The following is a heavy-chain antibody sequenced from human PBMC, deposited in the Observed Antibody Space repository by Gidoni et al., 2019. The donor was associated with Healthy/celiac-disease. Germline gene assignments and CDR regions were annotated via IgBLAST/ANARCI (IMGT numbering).Heavy chain of an antibody. D-gene: IGHD5-12*01. V-gene: IGHV3-48*03. CDR3: ARRGYSGYDYGVHFDY. CDR1: GFTFRSYE. CDR2: ISSSGSTI. Sequence: EVQLVESGGGLVQPGGSLRLSCEAYGFTFRSYEMNWVRQAPGKGLEWVSYISSSGSTIYDADSVKGRFTISRDNAKNSLYLQMNSLRAEDTAVYYCARRGYSGYDYGVHFDYWGQGTLVTVSS. J-gene: IGHJ4*02.